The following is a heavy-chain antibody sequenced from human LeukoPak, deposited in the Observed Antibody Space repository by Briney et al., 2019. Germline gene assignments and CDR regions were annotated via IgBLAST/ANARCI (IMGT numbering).Heavy chain of an antibody. CDR3: ARVPAAGVVFDY. CDR1: GYTFTSYA. Sequence: ASEKVSCKASGYTFTSYAMHWVRQAPGQRLEWMGWINAGNGNTKYSQKFQGRVTITGDTSASTAYMELSSLRSEDTAVYYCARVPAAGVVFDYWGQGTLVTVSS. D-gene: IGHD6-13*01. V-gene: IGHV1-3*01. CDR2: INAGNGNT. J-gene: IGHJ4*02.